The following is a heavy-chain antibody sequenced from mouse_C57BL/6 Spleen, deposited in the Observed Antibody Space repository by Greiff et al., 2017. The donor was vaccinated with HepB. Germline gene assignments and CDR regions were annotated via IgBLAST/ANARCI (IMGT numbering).Heavy chain of an antibody. V-gene: IGHV1-53*01. CDR2: INPSNGGT. J-gene: IGHJ3*01. CDR1: GYTFTSYW. Sequence: VQLQQSGTELVKPGASVKLSCKASGYTFTSYWMHWVKQRPGQGLEWIGNINPSNGGTNYNEKFKSKATLTVDKSSSTAYMQLSSLTSEDSAVYYCARFDYDYSRGFAYWGQGTLVTVSA. D-gene: IGHD2-4*01. CDR3: ARFDYDYSRGFAY.